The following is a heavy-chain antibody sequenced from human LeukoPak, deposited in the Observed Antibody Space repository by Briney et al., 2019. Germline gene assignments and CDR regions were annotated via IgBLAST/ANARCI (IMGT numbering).Heavy chain of an antibody. D-gene: IGHD2-2*01. Sequence: SETLSLTCAVYGGSFSGYYWSWIRQPPGKGLEWIGEISHSGSTNYNPSLKSRVTISVDTSKNQLSLKLSSVTAADTAVYYCARGSRSSTSCYLNYWGQGTLVTVSS. CDR1: GGSFSGYY. CDR2: ISHSGST. J-gene: IGHJ4*02. V-gene: IGHV4-34*01. CDR3: ARGSRSSTSCYLNY.